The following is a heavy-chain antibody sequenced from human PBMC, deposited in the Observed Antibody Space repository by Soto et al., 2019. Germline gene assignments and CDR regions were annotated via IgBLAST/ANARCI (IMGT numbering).Heavy chain of an antibody. CDR3: ARDPGIAVAGTKNYFDY. CDR2: IWYDGSNK. D-gene: IGHD6-19*01. J-gene: IGHJ4*02. V-gene: IGHV3-33*01. Sequence: GGLLRLSCAAPGFTFSSYGMHWVRQAPGKGLEWVAVIWYDGSNKYYADSVKGRFTISRDNSKNTLYLQMNSLRAEDTAVYYCARDPGIAVAGTKNYFDYWGQGTLVTVSS. CDR1: GFTFSSYG.